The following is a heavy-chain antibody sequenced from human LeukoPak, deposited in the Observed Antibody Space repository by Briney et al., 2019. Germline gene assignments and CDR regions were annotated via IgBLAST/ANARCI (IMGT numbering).Heavy chain of an antibody. Sequence: SETLSLTCTVSGGSIRSSYYYWGWIRQPPGKGLEWIGSIYDSGSTYYNPSLKSRVTISVDTSKNQFSLKLNSVTAADTAVYYCAREPFGYYDISTGQVSFGLDVWDQGTTVTVSS. CDR3: AREPFGYYDISTGQVSFGLDV. J-gene: IGHJ6*02. CDR1: GGSIRSSYYY. CDR2: IYDSGST. D-gene: IGHD3-9*01. V-gene: IGHV4-39*02.